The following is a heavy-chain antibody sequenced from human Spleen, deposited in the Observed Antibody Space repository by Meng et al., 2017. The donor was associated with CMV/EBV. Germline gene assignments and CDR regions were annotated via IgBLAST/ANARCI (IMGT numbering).Heavy chain of an antibody. J-gene: IGHJ4*02. CDR3: ARLSWIQAFDY. Sequence: GESLKISCAASGFTFSDYYMSWIRQAPGKGLEWVSYISSSGSTIYYADSVKGRFTISRDNAKNTLYLQMNSLRAEDTAVYYCARLSWIQAFDYWGQGTLVTVSS. CDR1: GFTFSDYY. CDR2: ISSSGSTI. D-gene: IGHD5-18*01. V-gene: IGHV3-11*04.